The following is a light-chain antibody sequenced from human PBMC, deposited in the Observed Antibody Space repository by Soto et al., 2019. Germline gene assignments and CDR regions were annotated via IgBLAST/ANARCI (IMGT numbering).Light chain of an antibody. CDR3: QQRSNRIT. J-gene: IGKJ5*01. V-gene: IGKV3D-20*02. CDR2: ASV. Sequence: ELVLTQSPGSLSLSPWERATLSCNTSQSSGSNFVAWYQQRPGQHPRLLIYASVNRATGIQDRFSGSASGTDFTLTVSSLEPEDFALYYCQQRSNRITFGQGTRLEIK. CDR1: QSSGSNF.